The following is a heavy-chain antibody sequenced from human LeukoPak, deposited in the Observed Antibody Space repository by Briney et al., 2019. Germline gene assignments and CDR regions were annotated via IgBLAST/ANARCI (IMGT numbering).Heavy chain of an antibody. CDR1: GFTFSGSA. CDR2: IRSKANNYAT. Sequence: GGSLKLSCAASGFTFSGSAMHWVRQASGKGLEWVGRIRSKANNYATSYGASVKGRFTISRDDSKNTLYLQMNSLRAEDTAVYYCASITMVRGVIHNWGQGTLVTVSS. CDR3: ASITMVRGVIHN. V-gene: IGHV3-73*01. J-gene: IGHJ4*02. D-gene: IGHD3-10*01.